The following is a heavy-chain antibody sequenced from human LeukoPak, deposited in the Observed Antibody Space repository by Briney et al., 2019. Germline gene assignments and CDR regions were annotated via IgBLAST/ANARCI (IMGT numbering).Heavy chain of an antibody. CDR2: ISSSSSTI. V-gene: IGHV3-48*04. CDR3: ARADDYVWGSYRYGPFDY. D-gene: IGHD3-16*02. Sequence: GGSLRLSCAASGFPFTSYSMNWVRQAPGKGLEWVSYISSSSSTIYYADSAKGRFTISRDNAKNSLYLQMNSLRAEDTAVYYCARADDYVWGSYRYGPFDYWGKGTLVTVSS. J-gene: IGHJ4*02. CDR1: GFPFTSYS.